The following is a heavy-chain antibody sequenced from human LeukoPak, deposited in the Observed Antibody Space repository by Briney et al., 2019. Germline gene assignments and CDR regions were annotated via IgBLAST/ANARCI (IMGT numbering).Heavy chain of an antibody. CDR1: GFTFSTYA. CDR3: ARGNTYYYGSGTYTDY. V-gene: IGHV3-64*02. CDR2: ISSNGGST. D-gene: IGHD3-10*01. Sequence: PGGSLRLSCAASGFTFSTYAMHWVRQAPGKGLEYGSGISSNGGSTYYADSVKGRFTISRDNSKNTLYLQMGSLRAEDMAVYYCARGNTYYYGSGTYTDYWGQGTLVTVSS. J-gene: IGHJ4*02.